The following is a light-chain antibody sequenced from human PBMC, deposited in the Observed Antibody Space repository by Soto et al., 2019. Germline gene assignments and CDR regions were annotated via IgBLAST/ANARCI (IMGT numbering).Light chain of an antibody. CDR1: SSDVGSYNL. CDR2: EGN. Sequence: QSALTQPASVSGSPGQSITISCTGTSSDVGSYNLVSWYQQHPGKAPKVMIYEGNKRPSGVSYRFSGSKSGNTASLTISGLQAEDEADYYCCSYAGSSTYVFGTGTKLTVL. CDR3: CSYAGSSTYV. V-gene: IGLV2-23*01. J-gene: IGLJ1*01.